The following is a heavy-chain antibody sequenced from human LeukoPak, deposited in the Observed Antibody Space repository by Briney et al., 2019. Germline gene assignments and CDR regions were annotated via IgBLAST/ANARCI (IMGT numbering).Heavy chain of an antibody. J-gene: IGHJ6*02. Sequence: TSETLSLTCTVSGGSISSYYWSWIRQPPGKGLEWIGYIYYSGSTNYNPSLKSRATISVDASKNQFSLKLSSVTAADTAVYYCARQLGSGFDYYYYGMDVWGQGTTVTVSS. CDR3: ARQLGSGFDYYYYGMDV. D-gene: IGHD3-10*01. CDR2: IYYSGST. CDR1: GGSISSYY. V-gene: IGHV4-59*08.